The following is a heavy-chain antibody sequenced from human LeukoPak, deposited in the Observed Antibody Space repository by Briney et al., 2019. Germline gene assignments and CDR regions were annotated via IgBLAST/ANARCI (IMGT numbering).Heavy chain of an antibody. CDR3: AKEPVAGTWPD. J-gene: IGHJ4*02. Sequence: GGSLRLSCAASGFTFSSYAINWVRQAPGKGLEWVSAITASGDSTYYADSVKGRFTISRDNSKSTLYLQMNILRAEDTAVYYCAKEPVAGTWPDWGQGTLVTVSS. D-gene: IGHD6-19*01. V-gene: IGHV3-23*01. CDR2: ITASGDST. CDR1: GFTFSSYA.